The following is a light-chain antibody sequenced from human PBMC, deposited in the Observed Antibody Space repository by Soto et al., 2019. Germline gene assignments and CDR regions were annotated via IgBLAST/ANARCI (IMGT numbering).Light chain of an antibody. CDR2: EAS. CDR3: QQLGNLFT. CDR1: QSVGDY. V-gene: IGKV3-11*01. J-gene: IGKJ2*01. Sequence: EIVLTQSPATLSLSLGERATLSCRASQSVGDYLAWYQQQPGQPPRLLIYEASTRAAGIPAMFSGSGSETDYTLTISSLEPEDFAFYCCQQLGNLFTFGEGTKLEIK.